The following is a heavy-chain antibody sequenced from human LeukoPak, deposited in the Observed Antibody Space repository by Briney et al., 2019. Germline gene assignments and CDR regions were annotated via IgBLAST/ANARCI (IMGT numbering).Heavy chain of an antibody. D-gene: IGHD6-19*01. CDR2: ITTTSTTK. Sequence: PGGSLRLSCAASGFTFSDYYMSWIRQAPGKGLEWVSYITTTSTTKLYADSVRGRFTISRDNAKNSLFLEMDSLRSEDTAFYFCAKAITAVAGYDAFDVWGQGTKVIVSS. CDR3: AKAITAVAGYDAFDV. J-gene: IGHJ3*01. V-gene: IGHV3-11*01. CDR1: GFTFSDYY.